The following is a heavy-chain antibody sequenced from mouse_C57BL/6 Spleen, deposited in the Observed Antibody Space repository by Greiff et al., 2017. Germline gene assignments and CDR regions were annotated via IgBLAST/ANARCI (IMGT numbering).Heavy chain of an antibody. J-gene: IGHJ4*01. V-gene: IGHV1-15*01. CDR1: GYTFTDYE. CDR2: IDPETGGT. Sequence: VQLQQSGAELVRPGASVTLSCKASGYTFTDYEMHWVKQTPVHGLEWIGAIDPETGGTAYNQKFKGKDILTADKSSSTAYMELRILTSENSAVYYWTRSRCNIKGYYAMYYWGQGTSVTVSS. D-gene: IGHD1-3*01. CDR3: TRSRCNIKGYYAMYY.